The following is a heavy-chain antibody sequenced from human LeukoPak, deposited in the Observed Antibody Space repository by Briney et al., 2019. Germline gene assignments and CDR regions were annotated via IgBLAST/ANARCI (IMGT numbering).Heavy chain of an antibody. D-gene: IGHD3-16*01. J-gene: IGHJ1*01. Sequence: GGSLRLSCAAFDFSFSDSTMSWVHQAAGKGLEWVAKMKEDGSDEKYVDSVKGRFTISRDNGKNSLYLQMNSLRPEDTAVYFCVVGGAGGGYFPNWGQGSLVIVSS. CDR1: DFSFSDST. CDR2: MKEDGSDE. CDR3: VVGGAGGGYFPN. V-gene: IGHV3-7*01.